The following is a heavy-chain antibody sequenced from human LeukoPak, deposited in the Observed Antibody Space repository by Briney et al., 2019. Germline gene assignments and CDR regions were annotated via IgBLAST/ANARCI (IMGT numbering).Heavy chain of an antibody. V-gene: IGHV3-53*01. CDR3: ARTGWGAYGMDV. Sequence: GGSLRLSCVDSEFNVSSLYMSWVRQAPGRGLEWVSVIYGGGTTNYADSVKGRFTISRDTFENTVHLEMSDLRVEDTAVYYCARTGWGAYGMDVWGPGTTVTVSS. CDR2: IYGGGTT. CDR1: EFNVSSLY. D-gene: IGHD1-26*01. J-gene: IGHJ6*02.